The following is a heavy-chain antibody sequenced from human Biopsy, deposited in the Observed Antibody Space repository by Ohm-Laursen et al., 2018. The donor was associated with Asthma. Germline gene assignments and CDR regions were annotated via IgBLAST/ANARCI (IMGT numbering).Heavy chain of an antibody. CDR2: INSVFGTT. CDR3: ARKAGPCISRTCYSLDF. V-gene: IGHV1-69*13. J-gene: IGHJ4*02. CDR1: GGTFNTYV. Sequence: GASVKVSCKALGGTFNTYVIGWVRQAPGQGLEWMGGINSVFGTTTYPQKFQDRVTITADDSTSTVYMELSSLRSEDTAVYYCARKAGPCISRTCYSLDFWSQGTLVTVSS. D-gene: IGHD2-2*01.